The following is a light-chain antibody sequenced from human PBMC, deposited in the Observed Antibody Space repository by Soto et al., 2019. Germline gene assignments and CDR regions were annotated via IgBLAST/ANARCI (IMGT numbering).Light chain of an antibody. CDR1: QSVSSSY. V-gene: IGKV3-20*01. CDR3: QQYGSSPPAT. CDR2: GAS. J-gene: IGKJ1*01. Sequence: EIVWTQSPGTLSLSPGERATLSCRASQSVSSSYLAWYQQKPGQAPRLLIYGASSRATGIPDRFSGSGSGTDFTLTISRLEPEDFAVYYCQQYGSSPPATFGQGTKVEIK.